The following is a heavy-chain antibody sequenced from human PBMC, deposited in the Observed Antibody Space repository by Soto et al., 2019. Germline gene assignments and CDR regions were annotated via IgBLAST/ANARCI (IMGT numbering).Heavy chain of an antibody. D-gene: IGHD3-9*01. CDR2: IIPIFGTA. J-gene: IGHJ3*02. CDR1: GGTFSSYA. V-gene: IGHV1-69*06. Sequence: GASVKVSCKASGGTFSSYAISWVRQAPGQGLEWMGGIIPIFGTANYAQKFQGRVTITADKSTSTAYMELSSLRSEDTAVYYCARRYDILTGSSPASDIWGQGTMVTVSS. CDR3: ARRYDILTGSSPASDI.